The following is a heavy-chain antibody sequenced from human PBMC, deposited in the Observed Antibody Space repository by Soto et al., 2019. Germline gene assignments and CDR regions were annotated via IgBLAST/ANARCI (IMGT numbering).Heavy chain of an antibody. CDR1: GFTFSDHY. J-gene: IGHJ4*02. V-gene: IGHV3-72*01. CDR3: ARGLMTTAVYYFDY. CDR2: TRNKANSYTT. Sequence: EVQLVESGGGLVQPGGSLRLSCAASGFTFSDHYMDWVRQAPGKGLKWVGRTRNKANSYTTEYAASVKGRFTISRDDSKNSLYLQMNSLKTEDTAVYYCARGLMTTAVYYFDYWGQGTLVTVSS. D-gene: IGHD4-17*01.